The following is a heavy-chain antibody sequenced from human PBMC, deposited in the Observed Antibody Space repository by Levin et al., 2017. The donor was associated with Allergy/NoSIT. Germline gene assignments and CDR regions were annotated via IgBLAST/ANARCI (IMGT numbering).Heavy chain of an antibody. V-gene: IGHV3-30-3*01. CDR1: GFTFSKHA. Sequence: GGSLRLSCAASGFTFSKHAMHWVRQAPGKGLEWVTIISSDGSNRYYADSVKGRFTISRDNSKNTLYLQMNSLRAEDTAVYYCARGDGSGTYYPEYYYYIGTDVWGQGPTVTVPS. CDR2: ISSDGSNR. J-gene: IGHJ6*02. D-gene: IGHD3-10*01. CDR3: ARGDGSGTYYPEYYYYIGTDV.